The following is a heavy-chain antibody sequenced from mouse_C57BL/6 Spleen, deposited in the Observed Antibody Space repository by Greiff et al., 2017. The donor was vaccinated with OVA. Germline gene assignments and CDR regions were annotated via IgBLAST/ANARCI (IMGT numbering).Heavy chain of an antibody. CDR1: GYTFTDYE. V-gene: IGHV1-15*01. D-gene: IGHD1-1*01. CDR3: TRDAYGSSSYYLDY. CDR2: IDPEPGGT. J-gene: IGHJ2*01. Sequence: QVQLQQSGAELVRPGASVTLSCTASGYTFTDYEMHWVKQTPVHGLEWIGAIDPEPGGTAYNQKFKGKAILTADKSSSTAYMELRSLTSEDSAVYYCTRDAYGSSSYYLDYWGQGTTLTVSS.